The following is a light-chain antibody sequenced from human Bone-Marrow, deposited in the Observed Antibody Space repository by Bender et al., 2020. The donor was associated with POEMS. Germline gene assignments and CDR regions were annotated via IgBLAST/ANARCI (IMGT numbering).Light chain of an antibody. Sequence: QSALTQPASVSGSLGQSVTISCTGSSSDVGVYDSVSWYQQHPGKAPKLIIYEVSKRPSGVPRRFSGSKSGYTASLTVSGLQAEDEADYYCCSFAGVGVFGSGTTVTVL. CDR3: CSFAGVGV. J-gene: IGLJ1*01. CDR2: EVS. CDR1: SSDVGVYDS. V-gene: IGLV2-8*01.